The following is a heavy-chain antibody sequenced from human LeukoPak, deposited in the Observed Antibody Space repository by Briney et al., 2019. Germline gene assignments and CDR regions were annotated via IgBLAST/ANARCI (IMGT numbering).Heavy chain of an antibody. CDR1: GFTVRSNY. D-gene: IGHD5-12*01. Sequence: GGSLRLSCAASGFTVRSNYVSWVRQAPGDGLEWVSFIYKSGDTYYADSVQGRFIISRDNSKNTVYLQMNSLRAEDTAVYYCARNTDYRFDYWGQGTRVTVSS. J-gene: IGHJ4*02. CDR2: IYKSGDT. CDR3: ARNTDYRFDY. V-gene: IGHV3-66*01.